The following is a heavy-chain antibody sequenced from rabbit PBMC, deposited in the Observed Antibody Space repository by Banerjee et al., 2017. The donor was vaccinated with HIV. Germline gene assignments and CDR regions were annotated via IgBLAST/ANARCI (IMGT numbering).Heavy chain of an antibody. V-gene: IGHV1S43*01. Sequence: WVRQAPGKGLEWIACIYSSSSNTWYASWVNGRFTISRSTSLNTVTLQMTSLTAADTATYFCARDLAGVIGWNFNLWGQGTLVTVS. CDR2: IYSSSSNT. J-gene: IGHJ4*01. CDR3: ARDLAGVIGWNFNL. D-gene: IGHD4-1*01.